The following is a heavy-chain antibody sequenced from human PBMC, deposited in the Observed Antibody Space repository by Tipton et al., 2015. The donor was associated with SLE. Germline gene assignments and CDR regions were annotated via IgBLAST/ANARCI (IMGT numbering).Heavy chain of an antibody. V-gene: IGHV4-59*12. CDR2: IYYSGST. Sequence: LRLSCTVSGASISSYYWSWIRQPPGKGLEWIGYIYYSGSTIHNPSLKSRVTMSVDTSKNQFSLKLSSVTAADTAVYYCARDYSPEAYLDYWGQGTLVTVSS. D-gene: IGHD6-13*01. CDR3: ARDYSPEAYLDY. CDR1: GASISSYY. J-gene: IGHJ4*02.